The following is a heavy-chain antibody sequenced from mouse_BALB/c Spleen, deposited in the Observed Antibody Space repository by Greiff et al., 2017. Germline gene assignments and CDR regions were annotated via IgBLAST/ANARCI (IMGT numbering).Heavy chain of an antibody. CDR1: GDSITSGY. CDR2: ISYSGST. Sequence: EVQLQQSGPSLVKPSQTLSLTCSVTGDSITSGYWNWIRKFPGNKLEYMGYISYSGSTYYNPSLKSRISIIRDTSKNQYYLQLNSVTTEDTATYYCARYGDYGPYYAMDYWGQGTSVTVSS. CDR3: ARYGDYGPYYAMDY. J-gene: IGHJ4*01. D-gene: IGHD2-4*01. V-gene: IGHV3-8*02.